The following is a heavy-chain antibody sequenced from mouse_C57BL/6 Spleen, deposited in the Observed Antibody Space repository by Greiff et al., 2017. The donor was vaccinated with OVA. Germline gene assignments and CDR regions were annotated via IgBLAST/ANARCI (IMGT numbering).Heavy chain of an antibody. D-gene: IGHD2-3*01. CDR3: ARDGHDDWYFDV. J-gene: IGHJ1*03. CDR2: INYDGSST. V-gene: IGHV5-16*01. CDR1: GFTFSDYY. Sequence: EVKLVESEGGLVQPGSSMKLSCTASGFTFSDYYMAWVRQVPEKGLEWVANINYDGSSTYYLDSLKSRFIISRDNAKNILYLQMSSLKSEDTATYYCARDGHDDWYFDVWGTGTTVTVSS.